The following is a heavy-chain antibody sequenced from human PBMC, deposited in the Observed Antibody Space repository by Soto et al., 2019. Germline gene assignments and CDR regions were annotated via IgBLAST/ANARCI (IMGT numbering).Heavy chain of an antibody. J-gene: IGHJ6*02. CDR1: GYTFISYG. CDR3: ARGSGYSSPPSYYYGMDV. Sequence: ASVKVSCKASGYTFISYGISWVRQAPGQGLEWMGWISAYNGNTNYAQKLQGRVTMTTDTSTSTAYMELRSLRSDDTAVYYCARGSGYSSPPSYYYGMDVWGQGTTVTVSS. V-gene: IGHV1-18*04. CDR2: ISAYNGNT. D-gene: IGHD6-13*01.